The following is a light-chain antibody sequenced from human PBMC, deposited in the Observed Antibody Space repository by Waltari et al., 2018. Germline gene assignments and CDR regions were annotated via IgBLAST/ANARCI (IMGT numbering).Light chain of an antibody. V-gene: IGKV4-1*01. CDR3: QQYYSIPYT. Sequence: DIVMTQSPDSLAVSLGERATIHCTSSQSILYSSNSKNYLAWYQHKPGQPPKLLIYWASTRESGVPDRFSGSGSGTDFTLTISSLQAEDVAIYYCQQYYSIPYTFGQGTKLEIK. CDR1: QSILYSSNSKNY. CDR2: WAS. J-gene: IGKJ2*01.